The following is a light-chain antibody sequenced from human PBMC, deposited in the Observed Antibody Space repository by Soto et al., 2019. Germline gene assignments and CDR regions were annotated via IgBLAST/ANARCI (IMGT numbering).Light chain of an antibody. CDR1: QGISDY. Sequence: DIHLTQSPSFLSASLGDSVTITCRASQGISDYLAWYQQIPGKAPKVLIYATSTLQSGVPSRFSGSGSGTEFTLTISSLQPEDFATYHCQQLKSYPLTFGGGTKVDIK. J-gene: IGKJ4*01. CDR2: ATS. V-gene: IGKV1-9*01. CDR3: QQLKSYPLT.